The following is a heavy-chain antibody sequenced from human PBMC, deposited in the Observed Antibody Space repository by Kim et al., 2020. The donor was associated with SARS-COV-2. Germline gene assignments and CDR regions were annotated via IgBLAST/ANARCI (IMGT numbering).Heavy chain of an antibody. V-gene: IGHV4-39*01. Sequence: SETLSLTCTVSGGSISSSNYYWGWNRQPPGKGLEWIGSIYYSGSTYYNPSLKSRVTISVDTSKNQFSLKLSSVTAADTAVYYCARPATRMAKDYWGQGTLVTVSS. CDR2: IYYSGST. J-gene: IGHJ4*02. CDR1: GGSISSSNYY. CDR3: ARPATRMAKDY. D-gene: IGHD2-8*01.